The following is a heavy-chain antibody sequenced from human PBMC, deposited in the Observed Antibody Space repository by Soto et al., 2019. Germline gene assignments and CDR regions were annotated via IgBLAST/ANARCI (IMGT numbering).Heavy chain of an antibody. D-gene: IGHD4-17*01. CDR1: WYNFRFDW. CDR3: SRHFGTAVSNSYYYALDV. V-gene: IGHV5-10-1*01. Sequence: GEPLNISFKGSWYNFRFDWISCVRQMHWKGLELIVMIDCSESYTQHSPSFQGHVTISADKSISTAYLQWSRLEASDTAIYYCSRHFGTAVSNSYYYALDVWGQGTPVTVAS. J-gene: IGHJ6*02. CDR2: IDCSESYT.